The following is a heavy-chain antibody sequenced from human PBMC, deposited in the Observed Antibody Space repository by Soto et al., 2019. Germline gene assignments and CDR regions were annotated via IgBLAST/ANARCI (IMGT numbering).Heavy chain of an antibody. CDR1: GFTFGSYT. D-gene: IGHD3-3*01. V-gene: IGHV3-21*06. CDR3: ARGWPIFGVAPGH. J-gene: IGHJ4*01. Sequence: PGGSLRLSCAASGFTFGSYTMNWVRQAPGKGLEWVSSISSSGTYIYYADSLKGRFTISRDNAKNLLFLQMNSLRAEDTALYYCARGWPIFGVAPGHWGHGTLVTVSS. CDR2: ISSSGTYI.